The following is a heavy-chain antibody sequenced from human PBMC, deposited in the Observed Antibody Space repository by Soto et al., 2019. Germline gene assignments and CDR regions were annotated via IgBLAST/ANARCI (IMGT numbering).Heavy chain of an antibody. Sequence: QLQLQESGPGLVKPSETLSLTCTVSGGSISSSSYYWGWIRQPPGKGLEWIGSIYYSGSTYYNPSLKSRVPISVDTSKNQFSLKLSSVTAADTAVYYCASFSSSWYISGYYFDYWGQGTLVTVSS. V-gene: IGHV4-39*01. CDR2: IYYSGST. D-gene: IGHD6-13*01. CDR3: ASFSSSWYISGYYFDY. J-gene: IGHJ4*02. CDR1: GGSISSSSYY.